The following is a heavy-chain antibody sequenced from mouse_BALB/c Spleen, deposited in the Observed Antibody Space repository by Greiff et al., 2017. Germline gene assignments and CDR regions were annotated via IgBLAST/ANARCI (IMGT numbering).Heavy chain of an antibody. J-gene: IGHJ2*01. D-gene: IGHD1-1*01. V-gene: IGHV14-3*02. CDR3: AKIPTYYYGSSLDY. CDR2: IDPANGNT. CDR1: GFNIKDTY. Sequence: EVQLMESGAELVKPGASVKLSCTASGFNIKDTYMHWVKQRPEQGLEWIGRIDPANGNTKYDPKFQGKATITADTSSNTAYLQLSSLTSEDTAVYYCAKIPTYYYGSSLDYWGQGTTLTVSS.